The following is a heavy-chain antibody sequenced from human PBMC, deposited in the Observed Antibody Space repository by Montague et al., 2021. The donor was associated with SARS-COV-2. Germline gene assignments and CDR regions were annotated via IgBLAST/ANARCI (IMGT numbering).Heavy chain of an antibody. CDR2: IYTSGST. CDR1: GGSISGYY. Sequence: SETLSLTCTVSGGSISGYYWSWIRQPAGKGLEWIGRIYTSGSTNYNPSLKSRVTMSVDTSKSQFSLKLSSVTAADTAVYYCARDGSAVAGLPRSYGLDVWGQGTTVTVSS. D-gene: IGHD6-19*01. CDR3: ARDGSAVAGLPRSYGLDV. V-gene: IGHV4-4*07. J-gene: IGHJ6*02.